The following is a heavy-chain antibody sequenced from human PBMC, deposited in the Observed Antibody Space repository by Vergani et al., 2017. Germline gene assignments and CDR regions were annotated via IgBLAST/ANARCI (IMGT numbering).Heavy chain of an antibody. J-gene: IGHJ3*02. V-gene: IGHV3-11*01. D-gene: IGHD3-22*01. CDR2: ISSSGSTL. CDR1: GFTFSDYY. CDR3: ARETMIGMAVDM. Sequence: QVQLVESGGGLVKPGGSLRLSCAASGFTFSDYYMSWIRQAPGKGLEWVSYISSSGSTLYYADAVKGRFTISRDNAKNSLYLQMNSLRAEAKAVYYCARETMIGMAVDMWGQGTMVTVSS.